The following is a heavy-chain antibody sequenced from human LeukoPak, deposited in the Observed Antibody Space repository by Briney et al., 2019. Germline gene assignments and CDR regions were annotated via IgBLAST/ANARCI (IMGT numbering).Heavy chain of an antibody. J-gene: IGHJ5*02. Sequence: SGPTLVNPTQTLTLTCTFSGFSLSTSGVGVGWIRQPPGKALEWLALIYWDDDKRYSPSLKSRLTITKDTSKNQVVLTMTNMDPVDTATYYCAHRQPSYDFWSGYYHTNNWFDPWGQGTLVTVSS. CDR2: IYWDDDK. CDR1: GFSLSTSGVG. D-gene: IGHD3-3*01. CDR3: AHRQPSYDFWSGYYHTNNWFDP. V-gene: IGHV2-5*02.